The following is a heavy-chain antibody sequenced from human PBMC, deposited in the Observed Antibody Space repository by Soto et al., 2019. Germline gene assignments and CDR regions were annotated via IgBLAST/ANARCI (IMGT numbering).Heavy chain of an antibody. CDR3: ARDNEYYYDSSGSDYYYYGMDV. D-gene: IGHD3-22*01. CDR2: IWYDGSNK. CDR1: GFTFSSYG. Sequence: GGSLRLSCAASGFTFSSYGMHWVRQAPGKGLEWVAVIWYDGSNKYYADSVKGRFTISRDNSKNTLYLQMNSLRAEDTAVYHWARDNEYYYDSSGSDYYYYGMDVWGQRPTVTVSS. J-gene: IGHJ6*02. V-gene: IGHV3-33*01.